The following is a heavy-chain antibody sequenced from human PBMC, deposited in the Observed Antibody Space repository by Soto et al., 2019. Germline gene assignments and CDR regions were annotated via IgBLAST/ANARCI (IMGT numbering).Heavy chain of an antibody. D-gene: IGHD3-9*01. J-gene: IGHJ4*02. CDR3: AHRRNYDILTGYYKPRGYYDY. CDR1: GFSLSTSGAG. CDR2: IYWDDDK. V-gene: IGHV2-5*02. Sequence: QITLKESGPTLVKPTQTLTLTCTFSGFSLSTSGAGVGWIRQPPGKALEWLALIYWDDDKRYSPSLKSRLTITKDTSKNQVVLTMTNMYPVDKATYYCAHRRNYDILTGYYKPRGYYDYWGQGTLVTVSS.